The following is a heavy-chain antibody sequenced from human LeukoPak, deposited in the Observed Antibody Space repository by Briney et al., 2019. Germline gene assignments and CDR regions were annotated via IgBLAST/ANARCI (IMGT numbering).Heavy chain of an antibody. Sequence: GGSLRLSCAASGFTFSSYAMNWVRQAPGKGLEWVSSINVSGGSTYYADSVKGRFTISRDNSKNTLYLQMNSLRAEDTALYYCARAIVYWFFDLWGRGTLVTVSS. CDR2: INVSGGST. J-gene: IGHJ2*01. CDR1: GFTFSSYA. V-gene: IGHV3-23*01. CDR3: ARAIVYWFFDL. D-gene: IGHD3-22*01.